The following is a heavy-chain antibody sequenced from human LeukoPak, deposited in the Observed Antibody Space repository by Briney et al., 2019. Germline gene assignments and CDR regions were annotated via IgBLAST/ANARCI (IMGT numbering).Heavy chain of an antibody. CDR2: INHSGST. CDR1: GGSFSGYY. J-gene: IGHJ4*02. CDR3: ARGYGDYEWYFDY. Sequence: SSETLSLTCAVYGGSFSGYYWSWIRQPPGKGLEWIGEINHSGSTNYNPSLKSRVTISVDTFKNQFSLKLSSVTAADTAVYYCARGYGDYEWYFDYWGQGTLVTVSS. V-gene: IGHV4-34*01. D-gene: IGHD4-17*01.